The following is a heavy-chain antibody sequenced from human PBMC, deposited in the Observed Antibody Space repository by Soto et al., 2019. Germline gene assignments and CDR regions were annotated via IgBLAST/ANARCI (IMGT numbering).Heavy chain of an antibody. Sequence: SVKVSCKASGGTFSSYTISWVRQAPGQGLEWMGRIIPILGIANYAQKFQGRVTITADKSTSTAYMELSSLRSEDTAVYYCARDFLDMEYYFDYWGQGTLVTVSS. J-gene: IGHJ4*02. CDR1: GGTFSSYT. D-gene: IGHD3-3*01. V-gene: IGHV1-69*04. CDR2: IIPILGIA. CDR3: ARDFLDMEYYFDY.